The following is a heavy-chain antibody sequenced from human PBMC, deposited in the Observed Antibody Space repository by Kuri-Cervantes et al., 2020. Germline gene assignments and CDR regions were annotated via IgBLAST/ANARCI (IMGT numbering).Heavy chain of an antibody. V-gene: IGHV1-69*05. CDR3: ARAAGSAVDTAMVTLDY. J-gene: IGHJ4*02. D-gene: IGHD5-18*01. CDR2: IIPIFGTA. CDR1: GGTFSSYA. Sequence: SVKVSCKASGGTFSSYAISWVRQAPGQGLEWMGGIIPIFGTANYAQKFQGRVTITTDESTSTAYMELGSLRSEDPAVYYCARAAGSAVDTAMVTLDYWGQGTLVTVSS.